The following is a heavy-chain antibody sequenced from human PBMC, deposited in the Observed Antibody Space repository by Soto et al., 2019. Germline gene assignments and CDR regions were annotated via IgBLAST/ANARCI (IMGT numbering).Heavy chain of an antibody. Sequence: PGGSLRLSCAASGFTFSSYAMSWVRQAPGKGLEWVSAISGSGGSTYYADSVKGRFTISRGNSKNTLYLQMNSLRAEDTAVYYCATTALGIVARLAYFDYWGQGTLVTVSS. V-gene: IGHV3-23*01. J-gene: IGHJ4*02. CDR1: GFTFSSYA. CDR3: ATTALGIVARLAYFDY. D-gene: IGHD2-2*03. CDR2: ISGSGGST.